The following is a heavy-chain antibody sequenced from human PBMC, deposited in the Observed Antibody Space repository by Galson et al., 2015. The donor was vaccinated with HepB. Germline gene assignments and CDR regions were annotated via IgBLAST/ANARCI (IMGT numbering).Heavy chain of an antibody. D-gene: IGHD3-9*01. V-gene: IGHV1-2*04. CDR2: INPNSGGT. CDR1: GYTFTGYY. Sequence: SVKVSCKASGYTFTGYYMHWARQAPGQGLEWMGWINPNSGGTNYAQKIQGWVTMTRDTSISTAYMELSRLRSDDTAVYYCARAEGDILTGSGFQTYYYYGMDVWGQGTTVTVSS. J-gene: IGHJ6*02. CDR3: ARAEGDILTGSGFQTYYYYGMDV.